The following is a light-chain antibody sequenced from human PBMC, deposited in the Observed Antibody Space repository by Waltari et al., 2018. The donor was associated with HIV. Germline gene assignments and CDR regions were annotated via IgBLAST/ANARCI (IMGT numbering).Light chain of an antibody. V-gene: IGLV2-14*01. CDR3: SSYTSSSTLV. CDR1: SSDVGGYTY. CDR2: YVS. J-gene: IGLJ2*01. Sequence: QSALTQPASVSGSPGQSITISCTGTSSDVGGYTYVSWYQQYAGKAPKLMIYYVSNRPSGVSNRFSGSKSGNTASLTISGLQAEDEADYYCSSYTSSSTLVFGGGTKLTVL.